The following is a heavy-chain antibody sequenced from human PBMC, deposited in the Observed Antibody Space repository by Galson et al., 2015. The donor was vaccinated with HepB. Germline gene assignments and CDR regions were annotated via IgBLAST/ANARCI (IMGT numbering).Heavy chain of an antibody. D-gene: IGHD2-21*01. J-gene: IGHJ5*02. CDR2: INYRGST. V-gene: IGHV4-31*03. Sequence: TLSLTCTVSGGSISSGGYYWSWIRQHPGKGLERIGYINYRGSTYYNPSLRNRITMSKDTSKNQFSLKLSSVTAADTAIYYCARHVCGGDCPPEGLGANWFDPWGQGTLVTVSS. CDR3: ARHVCGGDCPPEGLGANWFDP. CDR1: GGSISSGGYY.